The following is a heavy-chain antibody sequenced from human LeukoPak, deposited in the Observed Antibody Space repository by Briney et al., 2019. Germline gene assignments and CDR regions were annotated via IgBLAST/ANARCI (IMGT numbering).Heavy chain of an antibody. D-gene: IGHD3-10*01. J-gene: IGHJ5*02. CDR3: ARTYYYGSGSSGQFDP. CDR2: ISAYNGNT. Sequence: ASVKVSCKASGYTFTSYGISWVRQDPGQGLEWMGWISAYNGNTNYAQKLQGRVTMTTDTSTSTAYMELRSLRSDDTAVYYCARTYYYGSGSSGQFDPWGQGTLVTVSS. V-gene: IGHV1-18*01. CDR1: GYTFTSYG.